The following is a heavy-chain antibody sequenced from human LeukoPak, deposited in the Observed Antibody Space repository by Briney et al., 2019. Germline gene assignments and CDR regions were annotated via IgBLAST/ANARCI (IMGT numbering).Heavy chain of an antibody. CDR1: GFIFDDYA. J-gene: IGHJ4*02. V-gene: IGHV3-43D*04. CDR3: AKGAELGLALASPIDY. Sequence: GGSLRLSCATSGFIFDDYAMHWVRQAPGKGLEWVSLISWDGSTTYYADSVKGRFTISRDNSKNSLYLQMTNLRPEDTALYHCAKGAELGLALASPIDYWGQGTLVPVSS. CDR2: ISWDGSTT. D-gene: IGHD6-19*01.